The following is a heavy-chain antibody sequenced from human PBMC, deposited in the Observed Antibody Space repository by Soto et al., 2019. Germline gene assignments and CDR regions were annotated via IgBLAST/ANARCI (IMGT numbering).Heavy chain of an antibody. CDR2: ISSTAGST. CDR3: ARSRLASSSASFGP. D-gene: IGHD6-6*01. J-gene: IGHJ5*02. Sequence: GRSLRLSCSASGFTFSSYAMHWVSQAPGKGLEYVSAISSTAGSTYYAYSVKGRFTISRDKSKNTLYLQMSSLRAEDTAVYYCARSRLASSSASFGPWGQGTLVAVS. CDR1: GFTFSSYA. V-gene: IGHV3-64*04.